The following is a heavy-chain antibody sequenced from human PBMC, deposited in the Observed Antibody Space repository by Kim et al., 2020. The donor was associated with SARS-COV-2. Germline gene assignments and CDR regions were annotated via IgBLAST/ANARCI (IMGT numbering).Heavy chain of an antibody. CDR2: IYYSGST. V-gene: IGHV4-31*03. J-gene: IGHJ6*02. CDR1: GGSISSGGYY. D-gene: IGHD3-10*01. Sequence: SETLSLTCTVSGGSISSGGYYWSWIRQHPGKGLEWIGYIYYSGSTYYNPSLKSRVTISVDTSKNQFSLKLSSVTAADTAVYYCARDSERDYYGSGSYYKTLRDYYGMDVWGQGTTVTVSS. CDR3: ARDSERDYYGSGSYYKTLRDYYGMDV.